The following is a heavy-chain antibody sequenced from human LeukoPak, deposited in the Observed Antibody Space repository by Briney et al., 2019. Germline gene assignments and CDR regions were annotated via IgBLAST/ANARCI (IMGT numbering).Heavy chain of an antibody. CDR1: GFTFDDYG. V-gene: IGHV3-7*01. Sequence: PGGSLRLSCAASGFTFDDYGMSWFRQAPGKGLEYMADVNEDGSEKHYVDSVKGRFTISRDNAKNSLYLQMHSLRAEDTAVYYCARDRYGDLDYWGQGTLVTVSS. CDR2: VNEDGSEK. J-gene: IGHJ4*02. CDR3: ARDRYGDLDY. D-gene: IGHD4-17*01.